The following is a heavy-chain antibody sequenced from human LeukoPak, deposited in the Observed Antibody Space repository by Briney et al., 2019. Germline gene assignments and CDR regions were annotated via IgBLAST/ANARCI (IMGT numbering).Heavy chain of an antibody. D-gene: IGHD6-13*01. Sequence: GASVRVSCKASGYTFTSYYMQWVRQAPGQVLEWMGVINPSGDSTNYAQKFQARVTMTRDTSTSTVYMELSSLGSEDTAVYYCARAPYSSSSDFDYWGQGTLVTVSS. J-gene: IGHJ4*02. V-gene: IGHV1-46*01. CDR2: INPSGDST. CDR3: ARAPYSSSSDFDY. CDR1: GYTFTSYY.